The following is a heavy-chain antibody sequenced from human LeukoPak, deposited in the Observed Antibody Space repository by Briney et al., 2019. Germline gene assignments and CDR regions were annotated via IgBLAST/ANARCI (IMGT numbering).Heavy chain of an antibody. J-gene: IGHJ6*03. CDR1: GFTFSNYA. D-gene: IGHD3-10*01. Sequence: PGGSLRLSCVASGFTFSNYAMHWVRQAPGKGLEWVAVISYGGSNKYYADSVKGRFTISRDNSKNTLYLQMISLRAEDTALYYCARVRATVDYYYYMDVWGKGTTVTVSS. CDR3: ARVRATVDYYYYMDV. CDR2: ISYGGSNK. V-gene: IGHV3-30*04.